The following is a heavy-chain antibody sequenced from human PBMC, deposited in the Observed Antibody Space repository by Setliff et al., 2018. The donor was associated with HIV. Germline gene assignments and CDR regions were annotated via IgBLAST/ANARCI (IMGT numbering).Heavy chain of an antibody. Sequence: TGGSLRLSCAASGFTFSSYAMSWVRQAPGKGLEWVSVIYSGGSRTYNADSVKGRFTISRDNSKNTLYLQMNSLRAEDTAVYYCAKRYSNYVDDAFDIWGQGTMVTVSS. CDR1: GFTFSSYA. CDR3: AKRYSNYVDDAFDI. D-gene: IGHD4-4*01. CDR2: IYSGGSRT. V-gene: IGHV3-23*03. J-gene: IGHJ3*02.